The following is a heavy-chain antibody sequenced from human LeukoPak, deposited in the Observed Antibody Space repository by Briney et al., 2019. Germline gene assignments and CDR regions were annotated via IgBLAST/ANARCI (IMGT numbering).Heavy chain of an antibody. CDR1: GDSISSGDYY. Sequence: SETLSLTCTVSGDSISSGDYYWCWIRQPAGKGLEWIGRISSSGSTNYNPSLKSRVTISVDTSKNQFSLKLSSVTAADTAVYFCARGRPRDYYDSSGLGSFDYWGQGTLVTVSS. V-gene: IGHV4-61*02. J-gene: IGHJ4*02. D-gene: IGHD3-22*01. CDR3: ARGRPRDYYDSSGLGSFDY. CDR2: ISSSGST.